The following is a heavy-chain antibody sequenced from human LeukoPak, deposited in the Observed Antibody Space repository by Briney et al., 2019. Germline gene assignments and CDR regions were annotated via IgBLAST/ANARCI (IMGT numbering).Heavy chain of an antibody. CDR1: GSRFTSYW. CDR2: IYPGDSDT. V-gene: IGHV5-51*01. Sequence: PGGSLKISCKGSGSRFTSYWIGGVRQLPGKGLEWMGIIYPGDSDTRYSPSFQGQVTISADKSISTAYLQWSSLKASDTAMYYCARLGGYCSGGSCYGLYYFDYWGQGTLVTVSS. J-gene: IGHJ4*02. D-gene: IGHD2-15*01. CDR3: ARLGGYCSGGSCYGLYYFDY.